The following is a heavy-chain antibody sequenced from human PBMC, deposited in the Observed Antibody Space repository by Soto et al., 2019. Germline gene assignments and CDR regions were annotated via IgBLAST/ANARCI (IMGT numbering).Heavy chain of an antibody. V-gene: IGHV3-11*01. J-gene: IGHJ6*02. CDR1: GFTFSDYY. D-gene: IGHD2-2*01. CDR2: ISSSGSTI. CDR3: ARETLHQLPNPPRDYYYGMDV. Sequence: GGSLRLSCAASGFTFSDYYMSWIRQAPGKGLEWVSYISSSGSTIYYADSVKGRFTISRDNAKNSLYLQMNSLRAEDTAVYYCARETLHQLPNPPRDYYYGMDVWGQGTTVTVSS.